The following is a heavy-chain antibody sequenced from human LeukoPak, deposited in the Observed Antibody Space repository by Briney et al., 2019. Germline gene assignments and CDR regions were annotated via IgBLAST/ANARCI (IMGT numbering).Heavy chain of an antibody. J-gene: IGHJ4*02. Sequence: SETLSLTCAVYGGSFSGYYWSWIRQPPGKGLEWIGEINHSGSTNYNPSLKSRVTISVDTSKNQFSLKLSSVTAADTAVYYCASQSGVINDGGFDYWGQGTLVTVSS. V-gene: IGHV4-34*01. CDR2: INHSGST. CDR1: GGSFSGYY. CDR3: ASQSGVINDGGFDY. D-gene: IGHD3-22*01.